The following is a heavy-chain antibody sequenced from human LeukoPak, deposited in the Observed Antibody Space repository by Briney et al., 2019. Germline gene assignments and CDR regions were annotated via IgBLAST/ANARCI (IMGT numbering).Heavy chain of an antibody. CDR2: ISGSGGST. CDR3: XXXXXXYSLASAGFDY. Sequence: GGSLRLSCAASGFTFSSYAMSWVRQAPGKGLEWVSAISGSGGSTYYADSVKGRFTISRDNSKNTLYLQMNSLRAEDTAVYYXXXXXXXYSLASAGFDYWGQGTLVTVSS. D-gene: IGHD2-15*01. J-gene: IGHJ4*02. V-gene: IGHV3-23*01. CDR1: GFTFSSYA.